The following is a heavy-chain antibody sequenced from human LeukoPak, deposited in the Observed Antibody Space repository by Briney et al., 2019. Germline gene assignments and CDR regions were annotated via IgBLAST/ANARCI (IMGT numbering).Heavy chain of an antibody. D-gene: IGHD3-3*01. CDR2: IKQDGSEK. Sequence: GGSLRLSCAASGFTFSSYWMSWVRQAPGKGLEWVANIKQDGSEKYYVDSVKGRFTISRDNAKNSLYLQMNSPRAEDTAVYYCARDQITIFGVVQYAFDIWGQGTMVTVSS. CDR3: ARDQITIFGVVQYAFDI. V-gene: IGHV3-7*01. CDR1: GFTFSSYW. J-gene: IGHJ3*02.